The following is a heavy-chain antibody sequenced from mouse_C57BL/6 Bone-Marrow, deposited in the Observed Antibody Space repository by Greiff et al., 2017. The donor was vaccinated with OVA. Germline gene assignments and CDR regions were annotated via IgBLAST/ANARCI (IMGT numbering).Heavy chain of an antibody. J-gene: IGHJ1*03. CDR1: GFNIKDDY. Sequence: EVQLQQSGAELVRPGASVKLSCTASGFNIKDDYMHWVKQRPEQGLEWIGWIDPENGDTEYASKFQGKATITADTSSNTAYLQLSSLTSEDTAVYYCTPRPSSWYFDVWGTGTTVTVSS. V-gene: IGHV14-4*01. CDR2: IDPENGDT. CDR3: TPRPSSWYFDV.